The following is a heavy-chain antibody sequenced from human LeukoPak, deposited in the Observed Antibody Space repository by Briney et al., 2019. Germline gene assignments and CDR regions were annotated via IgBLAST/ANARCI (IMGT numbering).Heavy chain of an antibody. CDR3: GRDFGLTGTKRSFDI. Sequence: PGGSLSLSRVASGFTFSDYYMGWIRQAGGKGLEWLSYIRRIGTTMYYAYSVKGRFTISRDNAKNSLDLQMNSLRAEDTAVYYCGRDFGLTGTKRSFDIWGQGTMVTVSS. V-gene: IGHV3-11*01. D-gene: IGHD1-7*01. CDR2: IRRIGTTM. CDR1: GFTFSDYY. J-gene: IGHJ3*02.